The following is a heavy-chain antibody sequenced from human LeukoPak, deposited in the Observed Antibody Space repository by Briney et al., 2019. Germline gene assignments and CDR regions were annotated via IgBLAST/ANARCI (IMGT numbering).Heavy chain of an antibody. Sequence: SETLSLTCAVYGGSFSGYYWSWIRQPPGKGLEWIGEINHSGSTNYNPSLKSRVTISVDTSKNQFFLKLSSVTAADTAVYYCARGGGTLPYCFDYWGQGTLVAVSS. CDR1: GGSFSGYY. V-gene: IGHV4-34*01. J-gene: IGHJ4*02. CDR3: ARGGGTLPYCFDY. CDR2: INHSGST.